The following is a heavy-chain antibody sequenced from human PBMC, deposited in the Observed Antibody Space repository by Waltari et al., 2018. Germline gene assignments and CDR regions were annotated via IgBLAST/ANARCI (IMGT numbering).Heavy chain of an antibody. V-gene: IGHV3-23*01. CDR1: GFTFNSYA. J-gene: IGHJ6*02. Sequence: VQLLESGGGLVQPGGSLRLSCAASGFTFNSYAMSWVRQAPGEGLEWFLASRGGGVSIYYADSVKGRFTISRDNSKNTLYLQMNSLRAEDTAVYYCAKDRPDYYDSSGYYYYGMDVWGQGTTVTVSS. D-gene: IGHD3-22*01. CDR2: SRGGGVSI. CDR3: AKDRPDYYDSSGYYYYGMDV.